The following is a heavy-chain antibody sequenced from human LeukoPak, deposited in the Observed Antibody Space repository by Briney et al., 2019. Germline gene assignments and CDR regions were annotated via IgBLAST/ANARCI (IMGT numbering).Heavy chain of an antibody. CDR3: TTNYYDSSGYYYSSTD. V-gene: IGHV3-15*01. CDR2: IKSKTDGGTT. Sequence: PGRSLRLSCAASGFTFSSYAMHWVRQAPGKGLEWVGRIKSKTDGGTTDYAAPVKGRFTISRDDSKNTLYLQMNSLKTEDTAVYYCTTNYYDSSGYYYSSTDWGQGTLVTVSS. J-gene: IGHJ4*02. CDR1: GFTFSSYA. D-gene: IGHD3-22*01.